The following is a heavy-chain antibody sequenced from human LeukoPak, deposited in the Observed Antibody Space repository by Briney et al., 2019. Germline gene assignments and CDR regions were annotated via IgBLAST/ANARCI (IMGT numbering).Heavy chain of an antibody. CDR3: ASGNCSGGSCFYYFDY. J-gene: IGHJ4*02. V-gene: IGHV1-3*01. CDR1: GYTFTSYA. CDR2: INAGNGNT. Sequence: ASVKVSCKASGYTFTSYAMHWVRQAPGQRLEWMGWINAGNGNTKYSQKFQGRVTITRDTSASTAYMELRSLRSEDTAVYYCASGNCSGGSCFYYFDYWGQGTLVTVS. D-gene: IGHD2-15*01.